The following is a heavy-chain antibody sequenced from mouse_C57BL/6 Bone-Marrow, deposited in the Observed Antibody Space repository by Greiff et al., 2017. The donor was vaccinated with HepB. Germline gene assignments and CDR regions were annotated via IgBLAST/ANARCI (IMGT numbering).Heavy chain of an antibody. CDR3: TRSDDGYYRYWFAY. CDR2: IDPETGGT. Sequence: VQLQQSGAELVRPGASVTLSCKASGYTFTDYEMHWVKQTPVHGLEWIGAIDPETGGTAYNQKFKGKAILTADKSSSTAYMELRSLTSEDSAVYYCTRSDDGYYRYWFAYWGQGNLVTVSA. CDR1: GYTFTDYE. D-gene: IGHD2-3*01. J-gene: IGHJ3*01. V-gene: IGHV1-15*01.